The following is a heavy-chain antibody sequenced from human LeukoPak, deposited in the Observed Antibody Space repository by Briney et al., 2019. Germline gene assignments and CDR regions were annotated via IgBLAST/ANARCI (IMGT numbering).Heavy chain of an antibody. Sequence: ASVKVSCKASGYTFNGYYIHWVRQAPGQGLEWMGWINPNSGDTHYAQKFQGRVTMTRDTSSSTAYMDLNSLISDDTAVYYCARVQYQLLFEGNWFDPWGQGTLVTVSS. CDR2: INPNSGDT. D-gene: IGHD2-2*01. J-gene: IGHJ5*02. CDR1: GYTFNGYY. CDR3: ARVQYQLLFEGNWFDP. V-gene: IGHV1-2*02.